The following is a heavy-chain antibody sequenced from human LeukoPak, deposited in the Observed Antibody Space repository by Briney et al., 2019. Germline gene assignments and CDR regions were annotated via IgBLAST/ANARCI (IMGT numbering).Heavy chain of an antibody. CDR3: ARTPNKIAAVGPHFDY. CDR1: GGSISSGGYY. J-gene: IGHJ4*02. CDR2: IYYSGST. D-gene: IGHD6-13*01. Sequence: SETLSLTCTVSGGSISSGGYYWSWIRQHPGKGLEWIVYIYYSGSTYYNPSLKSRVTISVDTSKNQFSLKLSSVTAADTAVYYCARTPNKIAAVGPHFDYWGQGTLVTVSS. V-gene: IGHV4-31*03.